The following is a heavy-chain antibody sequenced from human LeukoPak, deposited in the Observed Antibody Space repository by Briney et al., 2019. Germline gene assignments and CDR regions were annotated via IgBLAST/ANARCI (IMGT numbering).Heavy chain of an antibody. J-gene: IGHJ6*03. D-gene: IGHD6-19*01. CDR1: GYTFTGYY. CDR2: INPNSGGT. Sequence: ASVKVSCTASGYTFTGYYMHWVRQAPGQGLEWMGWINPNSGGTNYAQKFKGRVTMTRDTSISTAYMELSRLRSDDTAVYYCARGKYSSGWYSLPYYYMDVWGKGTTVTVSS. CDR3: ARGKYSSGWYSLPYYYMDV. V-gene: IGHV1-2*02.